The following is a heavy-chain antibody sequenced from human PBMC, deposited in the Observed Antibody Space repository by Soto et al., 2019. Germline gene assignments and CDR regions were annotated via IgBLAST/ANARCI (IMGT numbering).Heavy chain of an antibody. Sequence: HPGGSLRISCAASGFTFSSCAMGWVRQAPGKGLEWVSAISGSGSNTYYADSVKGRFTISRDNSKNTLYLQMNSLRAEDTAVYYCAKEWHQEGRGYYDYWARRTLFPVSS. CDR3: AKEWHQEGRGYYDY. J-gene: IGHJ4*02. D-gene: IGHD1-26*01. CDR1: GFTFSSCA. CDR2: ISGSGSNT. V-gene: IGHV3-23*01.